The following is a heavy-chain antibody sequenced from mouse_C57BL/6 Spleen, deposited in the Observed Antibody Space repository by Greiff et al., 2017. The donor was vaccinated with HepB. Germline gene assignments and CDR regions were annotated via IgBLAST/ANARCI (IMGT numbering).Heavy chain of an antibody. V-gene: IGHV2-5*01. Sequence: VKLVESGPGLVQPSQSLSITCTVSGFSLTSYGVHWVRQSPGKGLEWLGVIWRGGSTDYNAAFMSRLSITKDNSKSQVFFKMNRLQADDTAIYYYARNYYGSSWYFDVWGTGTTVTVSS. CDR3: ARNYYGSSWYFDV. CDR1: GFSLTSYG. J-gene: IGHJ1*03. D-gene: IGHD1-1*01. CDR2: IWRGGST.